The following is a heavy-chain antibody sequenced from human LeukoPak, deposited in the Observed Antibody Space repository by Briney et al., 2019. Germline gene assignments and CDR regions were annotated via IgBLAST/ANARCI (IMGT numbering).Heavy chain of an antibody. CDR3: ARFAESNRREYYYYYYMDV. Sequence: PSETLSLTCAVYGGSFSGYYGSWIRQPPGKGLEWIGEINHSGSTNYNPSLKSRVTISVDTSKNQFSLKLSSVTAADTAVYYCARFAESNRREYYYYYYMDVWGKGTTVTVSS. J-gene: IGHJ6*03. V-gene: IGHV4-34*01. CDR2: INHSGST. CDR1: GGSFSGYY. D-gene: IGHD5-24*01.